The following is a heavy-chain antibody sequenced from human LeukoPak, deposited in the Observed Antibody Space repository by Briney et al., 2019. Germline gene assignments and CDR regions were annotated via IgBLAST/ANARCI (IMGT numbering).Heavy chain of an antibody. Sequence: GGSLRLPCAASGFTISTYGMSWVRPAPGKGLEWVSSISGGTTYYADSVKGRFTISRDNSKNTVSLQMNSPRAEDTAVYYCAKSVYHSGNYWGQGTLVTVSS. CDR2: ISGGTT. J-gene: IGHJ4*02. CDR1: GFTISTYG. V-gene: IGHV3-23*01. CDR3: AKSVYHSGNY. D-gene: IGHD3-10*01.